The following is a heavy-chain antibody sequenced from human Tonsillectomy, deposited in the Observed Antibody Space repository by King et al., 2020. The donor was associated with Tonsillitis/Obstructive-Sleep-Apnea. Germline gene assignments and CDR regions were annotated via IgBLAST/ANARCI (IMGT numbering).Heavy chain of an antibody. J-gene: IGHJ6*03. D-gene: IGHD6-13*01. CDR3: ARDEDSSSWYSYYYYYTDV. CDR2: IKQDGSEK. CDR1: GFTFSSYW. Sequence: VQLVESGGGLVQPGGSLRLSCAASGFTFSSYWMSWVRQAPGKGLEWVANIKQDGSEKYYVDSVKGRFTISRDNAKNSLYLQMNSLRAEDTAVYYCARDEDSSSWYSYYYYYTDVWGKGTTVTVSS. V-gene: IGHV3-7*01.